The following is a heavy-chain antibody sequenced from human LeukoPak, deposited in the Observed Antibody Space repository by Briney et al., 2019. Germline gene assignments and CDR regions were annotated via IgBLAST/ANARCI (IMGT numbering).Heavy chain of an antibody. CDR3: ARGGSYYYDSSGYYYYYGMDV. CDR2: ISAYNGNT. J-gene: IGHJ6*02. CDR1: GYTFTSYG. D-gene: IGHD3-22*01. V-gene: IGHV1-18*01. Sequence: ASVKVSCKASGYTFTSYGISWVRQAPGQGLEWMGWISAYNGNTNYAQKLQGRVTMTTDTSTSTAYMELRSLRSDDTAVYYRARGGSYYYDSSGYYYYYGMDVWGQGTTVTVSS.